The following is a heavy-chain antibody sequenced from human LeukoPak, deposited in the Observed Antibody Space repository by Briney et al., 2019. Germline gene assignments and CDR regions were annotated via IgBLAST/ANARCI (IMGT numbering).Heavy chain of an antibody. D-gene: IGHD2-2*03. CDR2: IRYDGSNK. J-gene: IGHJ6*03. CDR1: GFTFSSYG. V-gene: IGHV3-30*02. Sequence: PGGSLRLSCAASGFTFSSYGMHWVRQAPGKGLEWVAFIRYDGSNKYYADSVKGRFTISRDNSKNTLYLQMNSLRAEDTAVYYCARVSGYCSSTSCYPKNYYYYYMDVWGKGTTVTISS. CDR3: ARVSGYCSSTSCYPKNYYYYYMDV.